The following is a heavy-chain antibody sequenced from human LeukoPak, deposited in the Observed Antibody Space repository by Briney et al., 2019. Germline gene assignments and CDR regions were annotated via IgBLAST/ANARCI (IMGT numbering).Heavy chain of an antibody. CDR1: GVILSSSSYY. V-gene: IGHV4-39*02. D-gene: IGHD3-22*01. CDR2: LYYGGST. Sequence: SETLSLTCAVSGVILSSSSYYWGWIRQPPGTGLEWIGSLYYGGSTYYNPSLKSQVAISVDTSKNHLSLKLSSVTASDTAVYYCARLDYDSSGYYFFEYWGRGTLVTVSS. CDR3: ARLDYDSSGYYFFEY. J-gene: IGHJ4*02.